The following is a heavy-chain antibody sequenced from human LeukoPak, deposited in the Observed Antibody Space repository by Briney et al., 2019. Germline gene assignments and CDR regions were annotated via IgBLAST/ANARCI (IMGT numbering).Heavy chain of an antibody. CDR3: ARDQKLLEAFDI. D-gene: IGHD1-1*01. V-gene: IGHV3-21*01. Sequence: PGGSLRLSCAASGFTFSSYSMNWVRQAPGKGLEWVSSISSSSSYIYYADSVKGRFTISRDNAKNSLCLQMNSLRAEDTAVYYCARDQKLLEAFDIWGQGTMVTVSS. CDR2: ISSSSSYI. J-gene: IGHJ3*02. CDR1: GFTFSSYS.